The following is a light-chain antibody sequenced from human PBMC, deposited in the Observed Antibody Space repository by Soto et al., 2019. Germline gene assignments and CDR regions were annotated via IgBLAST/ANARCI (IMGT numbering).Light chain of an antibody. V-gene: IGKV1-39*01. CDR2: AAS. CDR1: ESISRH. Sequence: DIQMTQSPSSLSASVGDRVTITCRASESISRHLNWYQQKPGKAPKLLIYAASSLQNGVPSRFSGNGSGTDFTITISNLQPEDFATYYCQHSYSTLSITFGKGTRLEIK. J-gene: IGKJ5*01. CDR3: QHSYSTLSIT.